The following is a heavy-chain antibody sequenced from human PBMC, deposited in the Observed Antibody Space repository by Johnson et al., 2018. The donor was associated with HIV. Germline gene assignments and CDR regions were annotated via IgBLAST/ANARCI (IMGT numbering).Heavy chain of an antibody. V-gene: IGHV3-72*01. CDR2: TRNKANSYTT. CDR1: GFTFSSYG. CDR3: AKGGYSGYVSFSAFDI. D-gene: IGHD5-12*01. Sequence: VKLVESGGGVVQPGRSLRLSCAASGFTFSSYGMDWVRQAPGKGLEWVGRTRNKANSYTTEYAASVKGRFTIPRDDSKNSLYLQMNSLRAEDTALYYCAKGGYSGYVSFSAFDIWGQGTMVTVSS. J-gene: IGHJ3*02.